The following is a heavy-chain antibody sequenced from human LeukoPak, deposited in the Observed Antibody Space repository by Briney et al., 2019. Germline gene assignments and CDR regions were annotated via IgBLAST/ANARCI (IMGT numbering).Heavy chain of an antibody. CDR1: GYSFTSYW. D-gene: IGHD3-22*01. CDR3: ARHGGLSPYYYDSSGYGPHDAFDI. Sequence: GESLQISCKGSGYSFTSYWIGWVRQMPGKGLEWMGIIYPGDSDTRYSPSFQGQVTISADKSISTAYLQWSSLKASDTAMYYCARHGGLSPYYYDSSGYGPHDAFDIWGQGTMVTVSS. J-gene: IGHJ3*02. CDR2: IYPGDSDT. V-gene: IGHV5-51*01.